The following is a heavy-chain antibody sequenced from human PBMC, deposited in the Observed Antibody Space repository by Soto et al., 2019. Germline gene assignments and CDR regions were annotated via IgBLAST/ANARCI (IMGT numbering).Heavy chain of an antibody. CDR1: GFNFRVYY. V-gene: IGHV3-74*03. Sequence: EMQLVQSGGGLVRPGGSLRLSCSASGFNFRVYYMHWVRQGPGKGLVWVSRISNDGKTATYADSVGGRFTVSKDNANNMVYLQMNSLTTEDTGVYFWVRGGSWFDLWGQGSVVTVSP. J-gene: IGHJ5*02. CDR3: VRGGSWFDL. CDR2: ISNDGKTA. D-gene: IGHD6-25*01.